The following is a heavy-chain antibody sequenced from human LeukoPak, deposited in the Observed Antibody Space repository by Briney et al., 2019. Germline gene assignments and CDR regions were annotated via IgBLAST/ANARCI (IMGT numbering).Heavy chain of an antibody. Sequence: ASVKVSCKASGYTFTSYGISWVRQAPGQGLEWMGWISAYNGNTNYAQKLQGRVTMTTDTSTSTAYMELRSLRSDDTAVYYCARGRTDDYGDYASFLDAFDIWGQGTMVTVSS. D-gene: IGHD4-17*01. J-gene: IGHJ3*02. CDR3: ARGRTDDYGDYASFLDAFDI. CDR1: GYTFTSYG. CDR2: ISAYNGNT. V-gene: IGHV1-18*01.